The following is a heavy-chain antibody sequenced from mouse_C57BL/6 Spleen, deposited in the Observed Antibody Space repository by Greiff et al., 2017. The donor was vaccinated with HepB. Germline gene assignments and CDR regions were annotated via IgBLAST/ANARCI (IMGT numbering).Heavy chain of an antibody. CDR3: ARLDTTVVVPDYYAMDY. CDR1: GYTFTSYG. D-gene: IGHD1-1*01. J-gene: IGHJ4*01. V-gene: IGHV1-81*01. Sequence: LQQSGAELARPGASVKLSCKASGYTFTSYGISWVKQRTGQGLEWIGEIYPRSGNTYYNEKFKGKATLTADKSSSTAYMELRSLTSEDSAVYFCARLDTTVVVPDYYAMDYWGQGTSVTVSS. CDR2: IYPRSGNT.